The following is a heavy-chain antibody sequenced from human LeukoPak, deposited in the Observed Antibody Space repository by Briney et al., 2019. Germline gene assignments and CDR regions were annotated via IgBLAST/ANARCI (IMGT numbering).Heavy chain of an antibody. J-gene: IGHJ6*02. Sequence: ASVKVSCKASGYTFTGYYMHWVRQAPGQGLEWMGWINPNSDGTNYAQKFQGRVTMTRDTSISTAYMELSRLRSDDTAVYYCARELVLLWFGELSDGMDVWGQGTTVTVSS. CDR3: ARELVLLWFGELSDGMDV. CDR2: INPNSDGT. D-gene: IGHD3-10*01. V-gene: IGHV1-2*02. CDR1: GYTFTGYY.